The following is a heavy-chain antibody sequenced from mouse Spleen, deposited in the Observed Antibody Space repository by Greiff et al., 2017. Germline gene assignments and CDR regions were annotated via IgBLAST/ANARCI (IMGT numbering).Heavy chain of an antibody. CDR3: ARLSTTVTEPYYYAMDY. D-gene: IGHD1-1*01. Sequence: QVQLQQPGAELVMPGASVKLSCKASGYTFTSYWMHWVKQRPGQGLEWIGEIDPSDSYTNYNQKFKGKATLTVDKSSSTAYMQLSSLTSEDSAVYYCARLSTTVTEPYYYAMDYWGQGTSVTVSS. V-gene: IGHV1-69*01. CDR1: GYTFTSYW. J-gene: IGHJ4*01. CDR2: IDPSDSYT.